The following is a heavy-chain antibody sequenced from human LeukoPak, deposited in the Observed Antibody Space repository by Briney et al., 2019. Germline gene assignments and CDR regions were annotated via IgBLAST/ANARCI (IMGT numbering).Heavy chain of an antibody. V-gene: IGHV4-39*01. CDR3: ARQYYYGSGSFGFDP. J-gene: IGHJ5*02. CDR1: GGSISSSSYY. Sequence: SETLSLTCTVSGGSISSSSYYWGWIRQPPGKGLEWIGSIYYSGSTYYNPPLKSRVTISVDTSKNQFSLKLSSVTAADTAVYYCARQYYYGSGSFGFDPWGQGTLVTVSS. CDR2: IYYSGST. D-gene: IGHD3-10*01.